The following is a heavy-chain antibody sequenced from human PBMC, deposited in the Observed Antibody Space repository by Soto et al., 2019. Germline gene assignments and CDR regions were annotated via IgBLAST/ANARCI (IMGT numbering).Heavy chain of an antibody. CDR2: SSGSGGST. CDR3: AKQLPGGDPFDI. Sequence: GGSLRLSCAASGFTFSSYALSWVRQAPGKGLEWGWASSGSGGSTYYAASVKGRFTISRDNSKNALYLQMNGLRAEDTPGYYCAKQLPGGDPFDIWGQGTMVTVSS. V-gene: IGHV3-23*01. D-gene: IGHD1-1*01. J-gene: IGHJ3*02. CDR1: GFTFSSYA.